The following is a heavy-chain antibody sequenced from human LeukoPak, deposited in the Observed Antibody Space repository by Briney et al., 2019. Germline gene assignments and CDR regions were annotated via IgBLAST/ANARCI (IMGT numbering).Heavy chain of an antibody. CDR2: ISSSSSYI. D-gene: IGHD3-9*01. J-gene: IGHJ4*02. CDR1: GFTFSSYS. Sequence: GGSLRLSRAASGFTFSSYSMNWVRQAPGKGLEWVSSISSSSSYIYYADSVKDRFTISRDNAKNSLYLQMNSLRAEDTAVYYCARDSSGYDILTGYPLGYWGQGTLVTVSS. CDR3: ARDSSGYDILTGYPLGY. V-gene: IGHV3-21*01.